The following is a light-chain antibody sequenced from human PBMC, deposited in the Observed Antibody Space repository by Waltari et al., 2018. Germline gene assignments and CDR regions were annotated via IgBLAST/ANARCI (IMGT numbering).Light chain of an antibody. Sequence: QSALTQPPSASGSPGQSVTISCTGTSSDVGGYEYVSWYQHHPGKAPKHIVYEVTQRPSGVPDRFSGSKSGNTASLTVSGLQAEDEAEYYCSSYARGNAVVFGGGTRLTVL. J-gene: IGLJ2*01. CDR3: SSYARGNAVV. CDR2: EVT. V-gene: IGLV2-8*01. CDR1: SSDVGGYEY.